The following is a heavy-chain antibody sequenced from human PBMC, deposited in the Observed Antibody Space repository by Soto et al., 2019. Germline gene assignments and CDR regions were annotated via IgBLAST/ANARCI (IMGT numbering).Heavy chain of an antibody. J-gene: IGHJ4*02. CDR2: INHSVST. CDR1: GGSFSGYY. Sequence: SETLSLTCAVYGGSFSGYYWSWIRQPPGKGLEWIGEINHSVSTNYNPSLKSRVTISVDTSKNQFSLKLSSVTAADTAVYYCARVRSYGGGLDYWGQGTLVTVSS. D-gene: IGHD5-18*01. CDR3: ARVRSYGGGLDY. V-gene: IGHV4-34*01.